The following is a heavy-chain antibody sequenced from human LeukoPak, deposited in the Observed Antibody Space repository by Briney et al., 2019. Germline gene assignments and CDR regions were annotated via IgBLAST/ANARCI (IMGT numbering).Heavy chain of an antibody. D-gene: IGHD3-10*01. CDR1: GFTFSSYS. CDR3: ARERGGSGVGAYNWFDP. CDR2: ISSSSSYI. V-gene: IGHV3-21*04. J-gene: IGHJ5*02. Sequence: GGSLRLSCAASGFTFSSYSMNWVRQAPGKGLEWVSSISSSSSYIYYADSVKGRFTISRDNAKNSLYLQMNSLRAEDTAWHYCARERGGSGVGAYNWFDPWGEGTLVTVSP.